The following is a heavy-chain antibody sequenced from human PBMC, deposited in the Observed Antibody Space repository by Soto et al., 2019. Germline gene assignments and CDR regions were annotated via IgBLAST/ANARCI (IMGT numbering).Heavy chain of an antibody. CDR3: AKAGDSGSSSWVGAYYYYYGMDV. Sequence: GGSLRLSCAASGFTIGSYGMSWVRQAPGKGLEWVSAISGSGGSTYYADSVKGRFTISRDNSKNTLYLQMNSLRAEDTAVYYCAKAGDSGSSSWVGAYYYYYGMDVWGQGTTVTVSS. J-gene: IGHJ6*02. CDR2: ISGSGGST. D-gene: IGHD1-26*01. V-gene: IGHV3-23*01. CDR1: GFTIGSYG.